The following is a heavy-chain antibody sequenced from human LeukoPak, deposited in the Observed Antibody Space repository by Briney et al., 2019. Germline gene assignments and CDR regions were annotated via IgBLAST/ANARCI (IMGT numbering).Heavy chain of an antibody. V-gene: IGHV4-39*01. D-gene: IGHD2-2*01. CDR2: IYYSGRT. CDR1: GGSISSSSYY. J-gene: IGHJ4*02. CDR3: ARHYRSARIVVVPAAIGSFFNY. Sequence: SETLSLTCTVSGGSISSSSYYWGWIRQPPGKGLEWIGSIYYSGRTYYNPSLKSRVTISVVTSKNQFSLKLSSVTAADTAVYYCARHYRSARIVVVPAAIGSFFNYWGQGTLVTVSS.